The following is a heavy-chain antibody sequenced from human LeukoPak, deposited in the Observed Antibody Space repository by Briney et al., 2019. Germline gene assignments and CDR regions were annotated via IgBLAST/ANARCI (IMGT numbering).Heavy chain of an antibody. CDR2: IIPIFGTA. J-gene: IGHJ5*02. D-gene: IGHD2-2*01. Sequence: SVKVSCKASGGTFISYAISWVRQAPGQGGEWMGRIIPIFGTANYAQKFEGRVTITTDESTSTAYMELSSLRSEDTAVYYCASDIVVVPAGIGDNWFDPWGQGTLVTVSS. CDR3: ASDIVVVPAGIGDNWFDP. V-gene: IGHV1-69*05. CDR1: GGTFISYA.